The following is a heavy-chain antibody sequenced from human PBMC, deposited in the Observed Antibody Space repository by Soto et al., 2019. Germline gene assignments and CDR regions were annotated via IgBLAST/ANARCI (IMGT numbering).Heavy chain of an antibody. J-gene: IGHJ4*02. Sequence: QVQLVESGGGVVQPGRSLRLSCAASGFTFSSYGMHWVRQAPGKGLEWVAVISYDGSNKYYADSVKSRFTNSRDNSKNTLYLQMNSLRAEDTAVYYCAKDWSAFDYWGQGTLVTVSS. CDR2: ISYDGSNK. V-gene: IGHV3-30*18. CDR3: AKDWSAFDY. D-gene: IGHD3-3*01. CDR1: GFTFSSYG.